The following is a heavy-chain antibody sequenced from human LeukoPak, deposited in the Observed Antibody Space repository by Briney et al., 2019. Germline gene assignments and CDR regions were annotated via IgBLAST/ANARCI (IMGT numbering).Heavy chain of an antibody. CDR1: GFTFSSYS. CDR2: ISSSSSSTI. D-gene: IGHD5-24*01. CDR3: ARDPTEMATIAYDDY. V-gene: IGHV3-48*01. Sequence: GGSLRLSCAASGFTFSSYSMNWVRQAPGKGLKWLSYISSSSSSTIYYADSVKGRFTISRDNAKNSLYLQMNSLRAEDTAVYYCARDPTEMATIAYDDYWGQGTLVTVSS. J-gene: IGHJ4*02.